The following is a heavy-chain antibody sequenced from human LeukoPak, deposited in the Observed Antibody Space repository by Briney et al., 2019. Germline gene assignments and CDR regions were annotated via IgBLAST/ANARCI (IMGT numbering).Heavy chain of an antibody. CDR2: IYHSGST. CDR3: ARSPLTSSGWYRADY. V-gene: IGHV4-4*07. D-gene: IGHD6-19*01. Sequence: SETLSLTCSVSGGSISTYYWNWIRQPAGKGLEWIGRIYHSGSTSYNPSLESRVTMSLDTSNHQFSLKLTSVTAADTAVYFCARSPLTSSGWYRADYWGQGTLVTVSS. J-gene: IGHJ4*02. CDR1: GGSISTYY.